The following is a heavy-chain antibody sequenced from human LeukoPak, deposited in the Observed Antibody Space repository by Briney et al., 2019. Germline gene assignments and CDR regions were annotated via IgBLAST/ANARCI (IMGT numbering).Heavy chain of an antibody. CDR1: GGTFSSYA. CDR2: IIPIFGTA. D-gene: IGHD2-2*01. Sequence: GASVTVSCKASGGTFSSYAISWVRQAPGQGLEWMGGIIPIFGTANYAQKFQGRVTITADESTSTAYMELSSLRSEDTAVYYCARDPQRCSSTSCYFDYWGQGTLVTVSS. J-gene: IGHJ4*02. V-gene: IGHV1-69*13. CDR3: ARDPQRCSSTSCYFDY.